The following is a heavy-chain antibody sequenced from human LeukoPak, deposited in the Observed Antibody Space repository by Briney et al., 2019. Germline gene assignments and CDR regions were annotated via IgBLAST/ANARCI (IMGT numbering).Heavy chain of an antibody. CDR3: TRHSSSGSSWFDP. V-gene: IGHV3-73*01. J-gene: IGHJ5*02. Sequence: RPGGSLRLSCAASGFTFSGSAMHCVRQASGKGLEWVGRIRSKANSYATAYAASVKGRFTISRDDSKNTAYLQMNSLKTEDTAVYYCTRHSSSGSSWFDPWGQGTLVTVSS. CDR1: GFTFSGSA. D-gene: IGHD3-3*01. CDR2: IRSKANSYAT.